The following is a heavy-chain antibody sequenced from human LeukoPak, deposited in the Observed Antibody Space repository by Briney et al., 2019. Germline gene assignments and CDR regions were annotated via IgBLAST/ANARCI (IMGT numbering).Heavy chain of an antibody. CDR3: VRGGYTMIKADAFDI. J-gene: IGHJ3*02. CDR1: GGSFSGYD. Sequence: GETLTLSCTVSGGSFSGYDMNWVRQPPGKGLEWVAYISHRRNYKYNAASLKGRFTVSRDNAKASLYLQVNNLRADDTGRYYCVRGGYTMIKADAFDIWGQGTLVIVSS. V-gene: IGHV3-21*01. CDR2: ISHRRNYK. D-gene: IGHD3-22*01.